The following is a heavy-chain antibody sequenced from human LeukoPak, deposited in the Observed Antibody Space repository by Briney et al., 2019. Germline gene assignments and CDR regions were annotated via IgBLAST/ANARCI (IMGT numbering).Heavy chain of an antibody. CDR2: IYYSGIT. J-gene: IGHJ4*02. V-gene: IGHV4-59*12. CDR1: GGSLGNYH. CDR3: AREHNRGYSGYAFDY. Sequence: PSETLSLTCTVSGGSLGNYHWTWIRQPPGKGLEWIGYIYYSGITNYNPSLESRVTMSADTSKNQYSLNLNSVTAADTAVYYCAREHNRGYSGYAFDYWGQGTLVTVSS. D-gene: IGHD5-12*01.